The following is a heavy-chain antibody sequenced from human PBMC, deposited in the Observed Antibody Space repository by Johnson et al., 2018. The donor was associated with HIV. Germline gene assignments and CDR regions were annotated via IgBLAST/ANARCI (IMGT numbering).Heavy chain of an antibody. CDR3: ARQLKYYYDSSGYYYLSSAAFDI. D-gene: IGHD3-22*01. Sequence: QVQLVESGGGVVQPGGSLRLSCAASGFTFSSYGMHWVRQAPGKGLEWVAFILYDGSNKYYADSVKGRFTISRDNSKNTLYLQMNSLRAEDTAVYYCARQLKYYYDSSGYYYLSSAAFDIWGQGTMVTVSS. V-gene: IGHV3-30*02. CDR1: GFTFSSYG. J-gene: IGHJ3*02. CDR2: ILYDGSNK.